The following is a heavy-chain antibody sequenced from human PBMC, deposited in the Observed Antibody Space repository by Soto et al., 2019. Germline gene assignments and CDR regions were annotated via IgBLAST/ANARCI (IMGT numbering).Heavy chain of an antibody. Sequence: EVQLVESGGGLVQPGGSLRLSCAASGLTFSSYWMSWFRQAPGKGLEWVANIKQDGREKYYVDSVKGRFTIPRDKAKNSRDLQMNSRRAEDAAVYYGAEVASVAGHDWGQGTLVTVSS. D-gene: IGHD6-19*01. V-gene: IGHV3-7*01. J-gene: IGHJ4*02. CDR1: GLTFSSYW. CDR3: AEVASVAGHD. CDR2: IKQDGREK.